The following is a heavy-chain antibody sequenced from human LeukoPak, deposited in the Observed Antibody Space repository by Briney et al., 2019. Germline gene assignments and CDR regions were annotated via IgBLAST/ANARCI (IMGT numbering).Heavy chain of an antibody. Sequence: SETLSLTCAVSDDSFSSHYWTWIRQPPGKGLEWIGFISYIGSTNYNPSLKSRVTISIDASKNQFSLKLTSVTAADTAVYYCARDLVTVTKGFDIWGQGTMVSVSS. J-gene: IGHJ3*02. CDR2: ISYIGST. D-gene: IGHD4-17*01. V-gene: IGHV4-59*11. CDR1: DDSFSSHY. CDR3: ARDLVTVTKGFDI.